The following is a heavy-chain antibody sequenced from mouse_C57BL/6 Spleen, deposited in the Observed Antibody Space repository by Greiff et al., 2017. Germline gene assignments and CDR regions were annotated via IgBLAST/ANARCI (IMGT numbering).Heavy chain of an antibody. CDR2: INPNNGGT. J-gene: IGHJ4*01. CDR3: ASRSGKGAMDY. Sequence: EVQLQQSGPELVKPGASVKISCKASGYTFTDYYMNWVKQSHGKSLEWIGDINPNNGGTRYNQKFKGKATLTVDKSSSTAYMELRSLTSEDSAVYYCASRSGKGAMDYWGQGTSVTVSS. CDR1: GYTFTDYY. V-gene: IGHV1-26*01.